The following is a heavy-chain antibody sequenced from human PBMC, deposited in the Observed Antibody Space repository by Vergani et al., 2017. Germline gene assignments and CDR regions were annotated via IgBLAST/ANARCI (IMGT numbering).Heavy chain of an antibody. J-gene: IGHJ4*02. CDR1: GASINNDFYY. Sequence: QVQLQESGPGLVKPSQTLSLTCTVSGASINNDFYYWHWIRQPAGKGLEWIGRVHTGRGSNYNPSLRSRVTISLDTSKNQFSLKMTSVTAADTAVYYCARVPVAGFYFDYWGQGTLVTVSS. V-gene: IGHV4-61*02. CDR3: ARVPVAGFYFDY. D-gene: IGHD6-19*01. CDR2: VHTGRGS.